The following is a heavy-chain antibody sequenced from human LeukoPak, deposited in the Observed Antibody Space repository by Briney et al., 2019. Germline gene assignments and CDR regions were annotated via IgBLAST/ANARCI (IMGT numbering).Heavy chain of an antibody. Sequence: GRSLRLSCAASGFTFSSYGMHWVRQAPGKGLEWVAVIWYDGSNKYYADSVKGRFTISRDNSKNTLYLQMNSLRAEDTAVYYCTTGKGIAARPGFDYWGQGTLVTVSS. D-gene: IGHD6-6*01. CDR3: TTGKGIAARPGFDY. CDR2: IWYDGSNK. CDR1: GFTFSSYG. V-gene: IGHV3-33*01. J-gene: IGHJ4*02.